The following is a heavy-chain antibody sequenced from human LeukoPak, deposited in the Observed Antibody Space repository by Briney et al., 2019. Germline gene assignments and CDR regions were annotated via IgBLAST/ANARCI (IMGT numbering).Heavy chain of an antibody. Sequence: ASVKVSCKASGYTFTSYDINWVRQATGQGLEWMGWMNSNSGNTGSAQRFQGRVTMTRNTSISTAYMELSSLRSEDTAVYYCARALRVGRYSADYWGQGTLVTVSS. D-gene: IGHD2-15*01. J-gene: IGHJ4*02. CDR2: MNSNSGNT. CDR1: GYTFTSYD. V-gene: IGHV1-8*01. CDR3: ARALRVGRYSADY.